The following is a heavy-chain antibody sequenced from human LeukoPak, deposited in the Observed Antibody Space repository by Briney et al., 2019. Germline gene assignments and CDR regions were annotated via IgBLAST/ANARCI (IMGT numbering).Heavy chain of an antibody. J-gene: IGHJ5*02. D-gene: IGHD3-9*01. CDR1: GGTFSSYA. CDR2: IIPILGIA. CDR3: SKQKRAYDILTEVDP. V-gene: IGHV1-69*04. Sequence: SVKVSCKASGGTFSSYAISWVRQAPGQGLEWIGRIIPILGIANYAQKFQGRVTITADKSTSTAYMELSSLRSEDTAVYFFSKQKRAYDILTEVDPWGQGTLVTVSS.